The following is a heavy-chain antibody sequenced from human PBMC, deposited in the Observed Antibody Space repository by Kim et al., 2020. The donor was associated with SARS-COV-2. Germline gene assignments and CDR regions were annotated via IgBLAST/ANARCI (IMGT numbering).Heavy chain of an antibody. CDR2: IYYSGST. CDR1: GGSISSGPYY. D-gene: IGHD1-7*01. J-gene: IGHJ4*02. CDR3: ARGRWNYDLFDY. Sequence: SETLSLTCAVSGGSISSGPYYWGWIRQPPGKGLECIGYIYYSGSTKYNPYLKSRVTMSEDKSNNQFSLKLSSVTAADTAVYYCARGRWNYDLFDYWGQRTLVTVSS. V-gene: IGHV4-61*05.